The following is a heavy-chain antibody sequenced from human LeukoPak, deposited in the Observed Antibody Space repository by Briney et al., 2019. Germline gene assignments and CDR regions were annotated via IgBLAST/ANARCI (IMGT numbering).Heavy chain of an antibody. D-gene: IGHD2-21*01. Sequence: PGGSLRLSCAASGLTVSSNYMTWVRQAPGKGLEWVSSIGGSGLDTYYPDSVKGRFFISRDNAKSTLYLQMNSLGAEDTAVYFCAKEGVILGPSHFDHWGQGTLVTVSS. CDR1: GLTVSSNY. CDR3: AKEGVILGPSHFDH. CDR2: IGGSGLDT. V-gene: IGHV3-23*01. J-gene: IGHJ4*02.